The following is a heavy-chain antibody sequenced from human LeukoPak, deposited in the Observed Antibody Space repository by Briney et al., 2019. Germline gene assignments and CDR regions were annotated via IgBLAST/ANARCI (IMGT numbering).Heavy chain of an antibody. V-gene: IGHV1-18*01. Sequence: GASVKVSCKASGYSFTMYGISWVRQAPGQGLEWMGWISGFNAYTSYAQKLQGRVTMTTDTSTSTAYMEVRGLRSDDTAVYYCPRDHWSHYYGSGGENYFDPWGQGTLVTVSS. CDR1: GYSFTMYG. J-gene: IGHJ5*02. CDR3: PRDHWSHYYGSGGENYFDP. D-gene: IGHD3-10*01. CDR2: ISGFNAYT.